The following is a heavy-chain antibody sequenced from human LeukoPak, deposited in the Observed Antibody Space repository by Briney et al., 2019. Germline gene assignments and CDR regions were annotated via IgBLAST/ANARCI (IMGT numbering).Heavy chain of an antibody. CDR3: ARGRANWNDLHYYCYYYMDV. CDR1: GGSISSYY. V-gene: IGHV4-4*07. J-gene: IGHJ6*03. CDR2: IYTSGST. Sequence: SETLSLTCTVSGGSISSYYWSWIRQPAGKGLEWIGRIYTSGSTNYNPSLKSRVTMSVDTSKNQFSLKLSSVTAADTAVYYCARGRANWNDLHYYCYYYMDVWGKGTTVTVSS. D-gene: IGHD1-1*01.